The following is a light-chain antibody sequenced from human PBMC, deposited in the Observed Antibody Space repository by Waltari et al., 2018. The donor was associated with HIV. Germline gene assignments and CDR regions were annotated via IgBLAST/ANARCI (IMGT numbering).Light chain of an antibody. V-gene: IGKV1-NL1*01. CDR1: QGIDSS. Sequence: DIQITQSASSLSASVGDRVTITCRASQGIDSSLAWYQQKPGTAPKLLLFTASRLQSGVPSRFSGSASGTDYTLTISSLQPEDFATYFCLQYYSPSYTFGQGTKLEIE. CDR3: LQYYSPSYT. J-gene: IGKJ2*01. CDR2: TAS.